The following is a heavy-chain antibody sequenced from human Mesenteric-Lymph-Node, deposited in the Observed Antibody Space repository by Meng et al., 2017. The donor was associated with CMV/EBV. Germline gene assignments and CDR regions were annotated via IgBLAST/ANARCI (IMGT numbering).Heavy chain of an antibody. CDR1: GFTFSSYS. CDR2: ISSSGTNI. V-gene: IGHV3-48*04. CDR3: AREQVLHSGGVYVYGMDV. D-gene: IGHD3-16*01. Sequence: ETLSLTCAASGFTFSSYSMNWIRQAPGKGLEWVSYISSSGTNIQDADTVKGRFTISRDDANHSVYLQMDSLRADDTAVYYCAREQVLHSGGVYVYGMDVWGQGTTVTVSS. J-gene: IGHJ6*02.